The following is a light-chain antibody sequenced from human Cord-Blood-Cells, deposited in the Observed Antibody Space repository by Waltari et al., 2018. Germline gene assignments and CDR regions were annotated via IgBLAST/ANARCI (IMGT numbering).Light chain of an antibody. CDR3: CSYAGSYTLYV. Sequence: QSALTQPRSVSGSPGQSVTISCTGTSSDVGGYNYVSWYQQHPGKAPKLMIYDVSKRPSGVPDRFSGSKLGNTASLSISGLQAEEEADYYCCSYAGSYTLYVFGTGTKVTVL. J-gene: IGLJ1*01. CDR2: DVS. CDR1: SSDVGGYNY. V-gene: IGLV2-11*01.